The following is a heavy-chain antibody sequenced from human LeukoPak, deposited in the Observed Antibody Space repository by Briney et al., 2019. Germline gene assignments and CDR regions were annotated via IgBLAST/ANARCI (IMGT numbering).Heavy chain of an antibody. D-gene: IGHD3-10*01. J-gene: IGHJ4*02. CDR1: GFTFSNAW. Sequence: GGSLRLSCAASGFTFSNAWMSWVRQAPGKGLEWVGRIKSKTDGGTTDYAAPVKGRFTISRDDSKNTLYLQMNSLKTEDTAVYYCTTVVTMVRGAVNDYWGQGTLVTVSS. CDR2: IKSKTDGGTT. CDR3: TTVVTMVRGAVNDY. V-gene: IGHV3-15*01.